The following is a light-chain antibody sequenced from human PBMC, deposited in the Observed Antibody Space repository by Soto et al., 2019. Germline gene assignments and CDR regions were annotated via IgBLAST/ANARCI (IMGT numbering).Light chain of an antibody. CDR1: SSEVGGYNY. CDR3: SSYAGSNNVV. J-gene: IGLJ2*01. V-gene: IGLV2-8*01. CDR2: EVS. Sequence: QSVLTQPPSASGSPGQSVTISCTGTSSEVGGYNYVSWYQQHPGKAPKLMIYEVSKRPSGVPDRFSGSKSGNTASLTVSGLQAEDDADYYCSSYAGSNNVVFGGGTKLTVL.